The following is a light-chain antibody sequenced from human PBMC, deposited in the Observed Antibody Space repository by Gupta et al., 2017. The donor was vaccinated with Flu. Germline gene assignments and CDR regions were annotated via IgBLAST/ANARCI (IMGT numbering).Light chain of an antibody. Sequence: ITLSCTGVISDFGGSNYVSWYQQHQGKAPKLVITDVSNRPSGVSIRFSGSKSGNTAFLTISGLQAEDEAEYFCGSYTSSTTPWVFGGGTKVTVL. CDR1: ISDFGGSNY. CDR2: DVS. J-gene: IGLJ3*02. CDR3: GSYTSSTTPWV. V-gene: IGLV2-14*03.